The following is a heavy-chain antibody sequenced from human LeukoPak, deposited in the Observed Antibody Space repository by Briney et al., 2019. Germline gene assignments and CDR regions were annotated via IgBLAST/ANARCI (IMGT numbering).Heavy chain of an antibody. J-gene: IGHJ4*02. D-gene: IGHD1-1*01. CDR2: INNDGTAT. V-gene: IGHV3-74*01. CDR1: GFTFSAYW. CDR3: AREILEPGKTHEY. Sequence: PGGSPRLSCAASGFTFSAYWLHWVRPVPGKGLVWVSRINNDGTATFFADSVKGRFTISRDNAKNTLYLQMDSLRAEDTAMYYCAREILEPGKTHEYWGQGTLVTVSS.